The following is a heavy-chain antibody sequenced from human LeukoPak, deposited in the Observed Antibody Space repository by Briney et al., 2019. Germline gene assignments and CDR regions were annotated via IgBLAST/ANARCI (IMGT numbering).Heavy chain of an antibody. CDR2: ISAYNGNT. V-gene: IGHV1-18*04. J-gene: IGHJ4*02. Sequence: ASVKVSYKASGYTFTSYGISWVRQAPGQGLEWMGWISAYNGNTNYAQKLQGRVTMTTDTSTSTAYMELRSLRSDDTAVYYCARDCSGGSCYSTVDYWGQGTLVTVSS. CDR3: ARDCSGGSCYSTVDY. CDR1: GYTFTSYG. D-gene: IGHD2-15*01.